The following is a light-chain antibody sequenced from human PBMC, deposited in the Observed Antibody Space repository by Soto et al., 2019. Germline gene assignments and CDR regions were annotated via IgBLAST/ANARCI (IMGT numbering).Light chain of an antibody. J-gene: IGKJ1*01. V-gene: IGKV1-5*03. CDR1: QSISGW. CDR2: KAS. Sequence: DIQMTQSPSTLSASVGDRVTITCRASQSISGWLAWYQQKPGQAPKLLIYKASTLQSGVPSRFSGGGSGTEFTLAISSLQPDDSATYYCQQYNDNWTFGQGTKVEIK. CDR3: QQYNDNWT.